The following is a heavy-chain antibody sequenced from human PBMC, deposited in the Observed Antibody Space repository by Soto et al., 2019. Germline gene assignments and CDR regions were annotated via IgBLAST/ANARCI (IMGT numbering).Heavy chain of an antibody. V-gene: IGHV1-69*13. CDR1: GGTFSSYA. CDR3: ARPASLRYFDWTPGDAFDI. CDR2: IIPIFGTA. J-gene: IGHJ3*02. Sequence: SVKVSCKASGGTFSSYAISWVRQAPGQGLEWMGGIIPIFGTANYAQKFQGRVTITADESTSTAYMELSSLRSEDTAVYYCARPASLRYFDWTPGDAFDIWGQGTMVTVSS. D-gene: IGHD3-9*01.